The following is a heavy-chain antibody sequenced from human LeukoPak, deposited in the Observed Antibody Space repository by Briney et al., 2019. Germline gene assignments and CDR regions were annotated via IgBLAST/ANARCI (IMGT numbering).Heavy chain of an antibody. CDR2: IYYSGST. D-gene: IGHD6-19*01. J-gene: IGHJ4*02. CDR1: GGSISSGSYY. Sequence: SETLSLTCNVSGGSISSGSYYWGWIRQPPGKGLEWIGSIYYSGSTYYNPSLKSRVTISVDTSKNQFSLKPNSVTAVDTAVYYCARSPAVAGHFDYWGQGTLVTVSS. V-gene: IGHV4-39*07. CDR3: ARSPAVAGHFDY.